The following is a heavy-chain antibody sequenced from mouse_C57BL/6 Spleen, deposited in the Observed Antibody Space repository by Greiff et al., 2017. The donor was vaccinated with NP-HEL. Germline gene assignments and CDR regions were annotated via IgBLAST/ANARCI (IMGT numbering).Heavy chain of an antibody. D-gene: IGHD1-1*01. J-gene: IGHJ1*03. Sequence: QVQLQQPGTELVKPGASVKLSCKASGYTFTSYWMHWVKQRPGQGLEWIGNINPSNGGTNYNEKFKSKATLTVDKSSSTAYMQLSSLTSEDSAVYYCARSGSSRSYWYFDVWGTGTTVTVSS. CDR1: GYTFTSYW. CDR3: ARSGSSRSYWYFDV. CDR2: INPSNGGT. V-gene: IGHV1-53*01.